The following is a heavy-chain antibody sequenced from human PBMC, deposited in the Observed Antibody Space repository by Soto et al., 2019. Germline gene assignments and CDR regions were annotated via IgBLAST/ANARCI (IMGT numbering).Heavy chain of an antibody. V-gene: IGHV4-4*02. CDR3: ASRDPGTSVDY. CDR2: IYRTGST. D-gene: IGHD1-7*01. J-gene: IGHJ4*02. CDR1: GGSFTSNNW. Sequence: QVQLQESGPGLVKPSGTLSLTCAVSGGSFTSNNWWTWVRQPPGQGLEWIGEIYRTGSTNYNPSPKSPVTISLAQSENQFALKVTSLTAADTAVYYCASRDPGTSVDYWGQGTLVTVSP.